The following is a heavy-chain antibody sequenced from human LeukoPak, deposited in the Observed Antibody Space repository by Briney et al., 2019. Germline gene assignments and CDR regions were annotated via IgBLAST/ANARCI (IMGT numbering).Heavy chain of an antibody. J-gene: IGHJ6*02. CDR1: GASISSDY. CDR2: IYSSETT. Sequence: SETLSLTCSVSGASISSDYWSWIRQPPGKGLEWIGNIYSSETTKYNPSLRSRATISGDTSKNQFSLKLSSVTAADTAVYYCARDRAMVRGVISNSMDVWGQGTTVTVSS. V-gene: IGHV4-4*09. D-gene: IGHD3-10*01. CDR3: ARDRAMVRGVISNSMDV.